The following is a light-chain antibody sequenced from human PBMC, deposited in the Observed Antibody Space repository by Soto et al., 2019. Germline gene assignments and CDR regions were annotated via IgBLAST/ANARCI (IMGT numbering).Light chain of an antibody. V-gene: IGKV3-15*01. J-gene: IGKJ1*01. Sequence: EIVLTQSPGNLSLSPGYRPTLSCRASQRVSSSYLAWYQQKRGQAPRLLIYDASTGATGIPARFSGSGSGTEFTLTISSLQSEDFALYYCQQYNDWPTFGQGTKVDIK. CDR2: DAS. CDR1: QRVSSSY. CDR3: QQYNDWPT.